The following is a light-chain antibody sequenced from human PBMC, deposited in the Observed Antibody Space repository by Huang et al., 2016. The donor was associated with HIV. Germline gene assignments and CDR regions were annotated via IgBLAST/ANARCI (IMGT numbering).Light chain of an antibody. V-gene: IGKV1-5*03. Sequence: DIQLTQSPSTLSASVGDRLTTTCRTSQNICSWLAWYQQKPGKAPKLLIYKISRLESGVPSRFSGSGSGTKFTLTINSLQPDDIGTYYCQYGETFGQGSKVEVK. CDR1: QNICSW. CDR3: QYGET. CDR2: KIS. J-gene: IGKJ1*01.